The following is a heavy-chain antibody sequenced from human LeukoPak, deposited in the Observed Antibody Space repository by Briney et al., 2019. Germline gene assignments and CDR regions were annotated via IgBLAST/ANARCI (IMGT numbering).Heavy chain of an antibody. CDR3: ARNDSSGG. D-gene: IGHD3-22*01. CDR1: GFTFASYA. Sequence: PGGSLRLSCAASGFTFASYAMSWVRQAPGKGLEWVSGISGSGIITYYADSVKGRFTISRDNSKNTLYLQMNSLRAEDTAVYYCARNDSSGGWGQGTLVTVSS. J-gene: IGHJ4*02. V-gene: IGHV3-23*01. CDR2: ISGSGIIT.